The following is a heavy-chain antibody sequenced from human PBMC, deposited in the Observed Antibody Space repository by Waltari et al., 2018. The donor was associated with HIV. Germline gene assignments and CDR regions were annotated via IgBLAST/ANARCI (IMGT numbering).Heavy chain of an antibody. J-gene: IGHJ4*02. V-gene: IGHV3-74*01. D-gene: IGHD4-17*01. CDR1: GFTFSNFW. CDR3: ARGPSNYGGNPLSGY. CDR2: NKGDGSNI. Sequence: EVQLVQSGGGLVQPGGSLRLSCEASGFTFSNFWMHWVRQVPGKGLVWVARNKGDGSNIRYADSLKGRFTISRDNAKNTLYLQMNSLRAEDTAVYYCARGPSNYGGNPLSGYWGQGTLVTVSS.